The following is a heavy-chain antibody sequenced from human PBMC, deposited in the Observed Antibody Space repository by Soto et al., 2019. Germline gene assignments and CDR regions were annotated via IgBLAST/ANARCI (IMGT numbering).Heavy chain of an antibody. J-gene: IGHJ4*02. CDR2: IIYDGSDK. V-gene: IGHV3-30-3*01. CDR1: GFPFSRCA. CDR3: AAELGNSGYDGHDY. D-gene: IGHD5-12*01. Sequence: QVQLVESGGGVVQPGTSLRLSCAASGFPFSRCAMHWVRQAPGKGLEWVAVIIYDGSDKYYADSVQGRFTISRDNSKNTLYLQMNSLIPEDTAVYYCAAELGNSGYDGHDYWGQGTLVTVSS.